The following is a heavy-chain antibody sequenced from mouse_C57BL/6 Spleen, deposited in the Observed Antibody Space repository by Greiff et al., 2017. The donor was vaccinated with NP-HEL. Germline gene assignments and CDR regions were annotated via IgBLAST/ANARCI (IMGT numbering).Heavy chain of an antibody. CDR2: IRNKANGYTT. Sequence: EVMLVESGGGLVQPGGSLSLSCAASGFTFTDYYMSWVRQPPGKALEWLGFIRNKANGYTTEYSASVKGRFTISRDNSQSILYLQMNALRAEDSATYDCARYGYAGAMDYWGQGTSVTVSS. V-gene: IGHV7-3*01. CDR1: GFTFTDYY. J-gene: IGHJ4*01. D-gene: IGHD2-14*01. CDR3: ARYGYAGAMDY.